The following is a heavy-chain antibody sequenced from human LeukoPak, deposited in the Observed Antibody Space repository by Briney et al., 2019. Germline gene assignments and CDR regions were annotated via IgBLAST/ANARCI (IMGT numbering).Heavy chain of an antibody. D-gene: IGHD3-10*01. CDR2: INPNSGGT. V-gene: IGHV1-2*06. J-gene: IGHJ5*02. CDR1: GYIFTGYH. CDR3: ARDGVWFGDGNRFDP. Sequence: ASVKVSCKASGYIFTGYHMHWVRQAPGQGLEWMGRINPNSGGTKYAEKFQGRVIITRDTSISTAYMELRWLTSDDTAVYYCARDGVWFGDGNRFDPWGQGTLVTVSS.